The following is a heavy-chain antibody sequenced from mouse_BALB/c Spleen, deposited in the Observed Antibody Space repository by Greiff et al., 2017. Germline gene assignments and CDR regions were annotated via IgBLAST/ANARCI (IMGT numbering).Heavy chain of an antibody. CDR2: INPSTGYT. V-gene: IGHV1-7*01. J-gene: IGHJ1*01. CDR1: GYTFTSYW. CDR3: ARRKGYWYFDV. Sequence: VKLQESGAELAKPGASVKMSCKASGYTFTSYWMHWVKQRPGQGLEWIGYINPSTGYTEYNQKFKDKATLTADKSSSTAYMQLSSLTSEDSAVYYCARRKGYWYFDVWGAGTTVTVSS.